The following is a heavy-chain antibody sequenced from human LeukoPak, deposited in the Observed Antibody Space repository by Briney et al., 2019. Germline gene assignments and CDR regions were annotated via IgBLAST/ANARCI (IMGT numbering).Heavy chain of an antibody. D-gene: IGHD3-9*01. CDR3: ARGGGPLRYFDWLSQGSDYYGMDV. V-gene: IGHV4-34*01. CDR1: GGSFSGYY. CDR2: INHSGST. Sequence: SETLPLTCAVYGGSFSGYYWSWIRQPPGKGLEWIGEINHSGSTNYNPSLKSRVTISVDTSKNQFSLKLSSVTAADTAVYYCARGGGPLRYFDWLSQGSDYYGMDVWGQGTTVTVSS. J-gene: IGHJ6*02.